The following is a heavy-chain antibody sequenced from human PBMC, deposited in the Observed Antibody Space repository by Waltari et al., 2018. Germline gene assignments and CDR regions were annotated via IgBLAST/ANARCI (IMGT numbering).Heavy chain of an antibody. Sequence: QVQLVESGGGVVQPGGSLRLSCAASGFTFSSYGMHWVRQAPGKGLEWVSVIYSGGTTHYADSVKGRFTISRDNSKNTLYLQMNSLRAEDTAVYYCARGAPRDWGQGTLVTVSS. CDR1: GFTFSSYG. CDR2: IYSGGTT. V-gene: IGHV3-NL1*01. CDR3: ARGAPRD. J-gene: IGHJ4*02.